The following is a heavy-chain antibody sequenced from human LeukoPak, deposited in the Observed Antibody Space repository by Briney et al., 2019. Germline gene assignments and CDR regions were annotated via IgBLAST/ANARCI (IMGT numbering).Heavy chain of an antibody. D-gene: IGHD2-2*02. CDR2: MNPNSGNT. CDR3: ASVYCSSTSCYIYGMDV. CDR1: GYTFTSYD. J-gene: IGHJ6*02. V-gene: IGHV1-8*01. Sequence: LGASVKVSCKASGYTFTSYDINWVRQATGQGLEWMGWMNPNSGNTGYAQKFQGRVTMTRNTSISTAYMELSSLRSEDTAVYYCASVYCSSTSCYIYGMDVWGQGTTVTVSS.